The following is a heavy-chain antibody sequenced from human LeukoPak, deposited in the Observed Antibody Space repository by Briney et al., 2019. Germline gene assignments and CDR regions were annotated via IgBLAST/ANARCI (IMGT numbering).Heavy chain of an antibody. V-gene: IGHV1-69*13. J-gene: IGHJ4*02. D-gene: IGHD3-10*01. CDR1: GYTFTDYY. CDR2: IIPIFGTA. CDR3: ARTKYYYGSGPSDY. Sequence: GASMRVSCKASGYTFTDYYMHWVRQAPGQGLEWMGGIIPIFGTANYAQKFQGRVTITADESTSTAYMELSSLRSEDTAVYYCARTKYYYGSGPSDYWGQGTLVTVSS.